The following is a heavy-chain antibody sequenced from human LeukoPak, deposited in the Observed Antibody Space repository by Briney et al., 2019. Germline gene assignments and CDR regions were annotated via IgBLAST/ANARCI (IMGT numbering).Heavy chain of an antibody. CDR2: IYTSGST. J-gene: IGHJ4*02. CDR3: ARGGPDILTGSFDY. D-gene: IGHD3-9*01. CDR1: GGSISSYY. V-gene: IGHV4-4*07. Sequence: SETLSLTCTVSGGSISSYYWSWIRQPAGKGLEWIGRIYTSGSTNYNPSLKSRVTMSVDTSKNQFSLKLSSVTAADTAVYYCARGGPDILTGSFDYWGQGTLVTVSS.